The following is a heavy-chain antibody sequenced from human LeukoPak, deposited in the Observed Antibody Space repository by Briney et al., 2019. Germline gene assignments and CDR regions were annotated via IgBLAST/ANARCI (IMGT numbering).Heavy chain of an antibody. Sequence: PGGSLRLSCAASGFTFSSYAMSWVRQAPGKGLEWVSAISGSCGSTYYADSVKGRFTISRDNSKNTLYLQMNSLRAEDTAVYYCAKDPWGTIVVVPAAIAVPFYWGQGTLVTVSS. CDR2: ISGSCGST. CDR3: AKDPWGTIVVVPAAIAVPFY. V-gene: IGHV3-23*01. J-gene: IGHJ4*02. CDR1: GFTFSSYA. D-gene: IGHD2-2*01.